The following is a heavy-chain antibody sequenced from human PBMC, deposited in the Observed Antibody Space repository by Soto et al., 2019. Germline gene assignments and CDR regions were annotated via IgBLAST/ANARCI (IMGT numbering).Heavy chain of an antibody. Sequence: ASVKVSCKASGYTFTNYAIHWVRQAPGQGLEWMAWINAGNGNIRYSQKFRDRLTISRDTSARLVYMELNSLRSEDTAIYYCARWNTASEYWGQGTLVTVSS. CDR3: ARWNTASEY. CDR2: INAGNGNI. CDR1: GYTFTNYA. V-gene: IGHV1-3*01. D-gene: IGHD2-21*02. J-gene: IGHJ4*02.